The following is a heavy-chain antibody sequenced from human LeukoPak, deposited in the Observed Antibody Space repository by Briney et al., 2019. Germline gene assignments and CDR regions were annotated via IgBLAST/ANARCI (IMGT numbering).Heavy chain of an antibody. Sequence: SGTLSLTCTVSGGSISNYYWTWIRQPPGKGLEWIGYIYSSGNNNYNPSLNSRVTISLDTSKNQFSLMLRSLTAADTAVYYCARRYTASPGERFDYWGQGTLVTVP. CDR1: GGSISNYY. V-gene: IGHV4-4*08. CDR2: IYSSGNN. D-gene: IGHD2-2*02. CDR3: ARRYTASPGERFDY. J-gene: IGHJ4*02.